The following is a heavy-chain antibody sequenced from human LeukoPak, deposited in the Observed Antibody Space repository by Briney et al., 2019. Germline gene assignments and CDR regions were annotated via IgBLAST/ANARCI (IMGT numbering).Heavy chain of an antibody. V-gene: IGHV4-39*01. CDR1: GGSVDSTTYS. CDR3: ARHWWFGAHDGFEI. D-gene: IGHD3-10*01. Sequence: SETLSLTCTVSGGSVDSTTYSWGWIRQPPGEGLDWIGNKYYSETPYYSPSLKSRVTISVDTSKNQFSLRLTSVTAADTAVFYCARHWWFGAHDGFEIWGQGTMVTVSS. J-gene: IGHJ3*02. CDR2: KYYSETP.